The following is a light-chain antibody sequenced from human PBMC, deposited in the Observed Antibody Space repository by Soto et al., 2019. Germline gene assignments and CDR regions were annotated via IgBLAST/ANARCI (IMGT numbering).Light chain of an antibody. V-gene: IGKV2-28*01. CDR1: QTLLHSNGYTY. J-gene: IGKJ2*01. CDR2: LGS. CDR3: MQGLRPMYT. Sequence: IALTQSPLSLSVTPGEPASISCRSSQTLLHSNGYTYLNWYLQKPGQSPQLLIYLGSNRASGVPDRFSGSGSGTDFTLKINRVQAEDVGVSYCMQGLRPMYTFGQGTKLEIK.